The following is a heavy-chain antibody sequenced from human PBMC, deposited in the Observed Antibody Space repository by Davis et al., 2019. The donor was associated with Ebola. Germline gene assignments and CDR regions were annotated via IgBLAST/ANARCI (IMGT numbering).Heavy chain of an antibody. D-gene: IGHD5-18*01. Sequence: GESLKISCAASGFTFDDYGMSWVRQAPGKGLEWVSGINWNGGSTGYADSVKGRFTISRDNAKNSLYLQMNSLRAEDTALYYCARERYSSFGYWGQGTLVTVSS. V-gene: IGHV3-20*04. CDR1: GFTFDDYG. CDR3: ARERYSSFGY. CDR2: INWNGGST. J-gene: IGHJ4*02.